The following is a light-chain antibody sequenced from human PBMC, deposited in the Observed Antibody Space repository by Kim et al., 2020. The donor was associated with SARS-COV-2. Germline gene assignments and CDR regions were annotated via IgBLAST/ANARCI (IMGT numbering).Light chain of an antibody. CDR2: QDS. V-gene: IGLV3-1*01. J-gene: IGLJ2*01. CDR3: QAWDSSTVV. CDR1: KLGDKY. Sequence: VSPGQTASITGSGEKLGDKYACWYQQKPGQSPVLVIYQDSKRPSGIPERFSGSNSGNTATLTISGTQAMDEADYYCQAWDSSTVVFGGGTQLTVL.